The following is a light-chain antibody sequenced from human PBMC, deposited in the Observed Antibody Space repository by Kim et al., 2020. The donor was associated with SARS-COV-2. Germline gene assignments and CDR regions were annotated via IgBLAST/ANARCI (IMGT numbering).Light chain of an antibody. J-gene: IGLJ3*02. CDR3: QAWDSSTVV. V-gene: IGLV3-1*01. CDR1: KLGQKY. CDR2: QDT. Sequence: SYELTQPPSVSVSPGQTASITCSGDKLGQKYACWYQQKPGQSPVLVIYQDTKRPSDIPERFSGSNSGNTATLTISGTQAMDEADYYCQAWDSSTVVFGGGTKVTVL.